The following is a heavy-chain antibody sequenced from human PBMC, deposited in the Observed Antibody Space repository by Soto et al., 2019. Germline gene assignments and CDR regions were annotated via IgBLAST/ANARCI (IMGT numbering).Heavy chain of an antibody. CDR3: ASQNSSSWYFGWPGRQKYYYYGMDG. Sequence: PSETLSLTCTVSGGSISSYYWSWIRQPPGKGLEWIGYIYYSGSTNYNPSLKSRVTISVDTSKNQFSLKLSSVTAADTAVYYCASQNSSSWYFGWPGRQKYYYYGMDGWGQGTTVTVSS. CDR1: GGSISSYY. J-gene: IGHJ6*02. V-gene: IGHV4-59*08. D-gene: IGHD6-13*01. CDR2: IYYSGST.